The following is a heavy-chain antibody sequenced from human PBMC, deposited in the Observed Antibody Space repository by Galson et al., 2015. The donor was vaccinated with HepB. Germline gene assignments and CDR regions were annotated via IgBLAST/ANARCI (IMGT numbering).Heavy chain of an antibody. Sequence: TLSLTCAVYGGSFSGYYWSWIRQPPGKGLEWIGEINHSGSTNYNPSLKSRVTISVDTSKNQLSLKLSSVTAADTAVYYCARADAPPGIAVAGPPFDYWGQGTLVTVSS. CDR2: INHSGST. V-gene: IGHV4-34*01. CDR1: GGSFSGYY. J-gene: IGHJ4*02. D-gene: IGHD6-19*01. CDR3: ARADAPPGIAVAGPPFDY.